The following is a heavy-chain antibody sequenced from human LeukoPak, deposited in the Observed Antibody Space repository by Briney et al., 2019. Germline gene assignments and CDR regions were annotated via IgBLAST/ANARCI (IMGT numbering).Heavy chain of an antibody. J-gene: IGHJ5*02. CDR1: GFTFSSYS. CDR3: ARDALKGTYYDFWSGYEHNWFDP. V-gene: IGHV3-21*01. D-gene: IGHD3-3*01. Sequence: GGSLRLSCAASGFTFSSYSMNWVRQAPGKGLEWVSSISSSSSYIYYADSVKGRFTISRDNAKNSLYLQMNSLRAEDTAAYYCARDALKGTYYDFWSGYEHNWFDPWGQGTLVTVSS. CDR2: ISSSSSYI.